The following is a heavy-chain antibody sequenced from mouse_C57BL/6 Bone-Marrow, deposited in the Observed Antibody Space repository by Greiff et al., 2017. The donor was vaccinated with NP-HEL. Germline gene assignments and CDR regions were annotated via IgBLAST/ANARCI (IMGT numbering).Heavy chain of an antibody. V-gene: IGHV5-2*01. CDR1: EYEFPSHD. J-gene: IGHJ3*01. CDR2: INSDGGST. CDR3: ARPHIDYEYGDFAY. D-gene: IGHD2-4*01. Sequence: EVKLMESGGGLVQPGESLKLSCESNEYEFPSHDMSWVRKTPEKRLELVAAINSDGGSTYYPDTMERRFIISRDNTKKTLYLQMSRLRAEDTALYDCARPHIDYEYGDFAYWGQGTLVTVSA.